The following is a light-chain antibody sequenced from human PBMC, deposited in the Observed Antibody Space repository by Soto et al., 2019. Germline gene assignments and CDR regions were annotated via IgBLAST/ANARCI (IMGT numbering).Light chain of an antibody. J-gene: IGKJ5*01. CDR2: AAS. CDR1: QSMNSY. Sequence: IRISTSHSYLSASVAARVSIPCRASQSMNSYLNWYQQKPGKAPNLLIHAASSVQSGVPPRFSGSGSGTDFTLTISNVQPEDFAIYYCQQSYRRPITFGQGTRLEIK. CDR3: QQSYRRPIT. V-gene: IGKV1-39*01.